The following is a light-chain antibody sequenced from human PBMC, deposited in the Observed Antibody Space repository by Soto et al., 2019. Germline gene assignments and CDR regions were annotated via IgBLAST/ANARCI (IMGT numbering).Light chain of an antibody. CDR1: SSDVGGYNY. V-gene: IGLV2-11*01. J-gene: IGLJ1*01. CDR2: DVS. CDR3: CSYAGSYTYYV. Sequence: QSALTQPRSVSGSTGQSVTISCTGTSSDVGGYNYVSWYQQHPGKAPKLMIYDVSKRPSGVPDRFSGSKSGNTASLTISGLQAEDEADYYCCSYAGSYTYYVCGTGTKVTVL.